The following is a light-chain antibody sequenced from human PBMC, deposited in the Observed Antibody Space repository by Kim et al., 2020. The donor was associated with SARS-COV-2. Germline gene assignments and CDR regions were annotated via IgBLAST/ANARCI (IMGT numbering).Light chain of an antibody. J-gene: IGLJ3*02. CDR1: SRDVGSYNF. V-gene: IGLV2-23*02. Sequence: GQSVTISCAGTSRDVGSYNFVSWYQQYPGKAPKLMIFEVNKRPSGVSNRFSGSKSGNTASLTISGLQAEDEADYYCCSYAGSETWVFGGGTKLTVL. CDR2: EVN. CDR3: CSYAGSETWV.